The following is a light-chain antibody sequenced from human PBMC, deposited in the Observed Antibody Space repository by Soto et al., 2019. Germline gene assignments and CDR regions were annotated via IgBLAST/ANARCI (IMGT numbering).Light chain of an antibody. CDR1: SSDIGAYDY. J-gene: IGLJ1*01. CDR3: SSYTSSSTPDV. V-gene: IGLV2-14*01. Sequence: SALTQPASVSGSPGQSITISCTGSSSDIGAYDYVSWYQQRPVKAPKLMIFDVTNRPSGVSDRFSGSKSGNTASLTISGLQTEDEADYYCSSYTSSSTPDVFGTGTKLTVL. CDR2: DVT.